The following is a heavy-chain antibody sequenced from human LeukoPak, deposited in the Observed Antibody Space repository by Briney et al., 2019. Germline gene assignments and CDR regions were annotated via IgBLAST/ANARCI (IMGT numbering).Heavy chain of an antibody. D-gene: IGHD3-22*01. Sequence: GGSQRLSCAASGFTFSSYAMSWVRQAPGKGLEWVSGISGSGDNTYYADSVKGRFTISRDNSKNTLYVQVNSLGTEDTAAYYCAKGSYYDSSGSFYFDYWGQGTLVTVSS. CDR3: AKGSYYDSSGSFYFDY. V-gene: IGHV3-23*01. CDR1: GFTFSSYA. CDR2: ISGSGDNT. J-gene: IGHJ4*02.